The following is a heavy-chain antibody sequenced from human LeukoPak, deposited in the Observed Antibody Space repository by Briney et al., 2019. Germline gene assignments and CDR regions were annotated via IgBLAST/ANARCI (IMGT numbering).Heavy chain of an antibody. CDR1: GFTFGDYA. J-gene: IGHJ4*02. Sequence: PGGSLRLSCTASGFTFGDYAMSWFRQAPGKGLEWVGFIRSKAYGGTTKYAASVKGRFTISRDDSKSIAYLQMNSLKTEDTAVYYCTVYYDILTGYYDDYWGQGTLVTVSS. D-gene: IGHD3-9*01. V-gene: IGHV3-49*03. CDR3: TVYYDILTGYYDDY. CDR2: IRSKAYGGTT.